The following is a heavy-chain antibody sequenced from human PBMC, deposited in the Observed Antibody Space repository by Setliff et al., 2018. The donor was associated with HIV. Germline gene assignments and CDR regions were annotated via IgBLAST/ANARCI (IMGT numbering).Heavy chain of an antibody. CDR1: GGSISSCRYY. CDR2: IYYSGSS. J-gene: IGHJ4*02. D-gene: IGHD3-9*01. Sequence: SETLSLTCTVSGGSISSCRYYWAWIRQPPGKGLEWIGNIYYSGSSTYNASLKSRVTISVDPSKDHFSLKLRSETAADTAVYYCARLSPLDWPFDYWGQGTLVTVSS. V-gene: IGHV4-39*02. CDR3: ARLSPLDWPFDY.